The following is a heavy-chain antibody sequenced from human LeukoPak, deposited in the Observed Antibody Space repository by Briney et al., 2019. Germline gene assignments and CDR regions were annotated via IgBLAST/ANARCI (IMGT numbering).Heavy chain of an antibody. CDR2: INQAGSEK. Sequence: GGSLRLSCAASGFTFSSYWMSWVRQAPGKGLEWGANINQAGSEKYYVDSVKGRFTISRDNAGNSLYLQLNSLRVEDTAVYYCARGVVMGYDYVWGSYRPPYFQYWGQGALVTVSS. J-gene: IGHJ4*02. CDR3: ARGVVMGYDYVWGSYRPPYFQY. V-gene: IGHV3-7*01. CDR1: GFTFSSYW. D-gene: IGHD3-16*02.